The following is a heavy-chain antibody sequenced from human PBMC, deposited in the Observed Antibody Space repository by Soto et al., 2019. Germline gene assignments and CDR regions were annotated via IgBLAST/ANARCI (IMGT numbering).Heavy chain of an antibody. Sequence: GASVKVSCKASGGTFSSYAISWVRQAPGQGLEWMGGIIPIFGTANYAQKFQGRVTITADKSTSTAYMELSSLRSEDTAVYYCARAEDDILTGPYYYYYGMDVWGHGPTVTVS. CDR1: GGTFSSYA. V-gene: IGHV1-69*06. D-gene: IGHD3-9*01. CDR2: IIPIFGTA. J-gene: IGHJ6*02. CDR3: ARAEDDILTGPYYYYYGMDV.